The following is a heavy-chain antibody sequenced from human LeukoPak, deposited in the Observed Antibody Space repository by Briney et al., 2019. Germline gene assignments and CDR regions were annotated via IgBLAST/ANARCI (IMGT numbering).Heavy chain of an antibody. D-gene: IGHD3-22*01. V-gene: IGHV4-38-2*02. Sequence: SPETLSLTCTVSAYSITNDNYWIWIRQSPGTGPEWIGSIYHTGTAYYNPSLKSRVTISVDTSKNQFSLKLNSVTATDTAVYYCASEPLIVVVKEIGWFDPWGQGTLVTVSS. CDR2: IYHTGTA. CDR3: ASEPLIVVVKEIGWFDP. J-gene: IGHJ5*02. CDR1: AYSITNDNY.